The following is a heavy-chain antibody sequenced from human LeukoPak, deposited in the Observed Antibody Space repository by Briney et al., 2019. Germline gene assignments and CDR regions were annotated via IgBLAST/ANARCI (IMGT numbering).Heavy chain of an antibody. Sequence: ASVKVSCKASGYTFTGFYMHWVRQAPGQGLEWMGWINPNSGGTNYAQKFQGRVTMTRDTSITTAYMELSRLRSDDTAVYYCAREEGSGCYDSWGQGTRLTVSS. V-gene: IGHV1-2*02. J-gene: IGHJ4*02. D-gene: IGHD6-19*01. CDR3: AREEGSGCYDS. CDR2: INPNSGGT. CDR1: GYTFTGFY.